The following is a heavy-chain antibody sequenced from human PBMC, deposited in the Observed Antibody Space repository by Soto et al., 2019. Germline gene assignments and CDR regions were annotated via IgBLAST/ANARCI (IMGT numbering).Heavy chain of an antibody. V-gene: IGHV3-23*01. CDR2: VSGSGSTT. Sequence: PGGSLRLSCAASGFTFSSYAMNWVRQAPGKGLEWVSAVSGSGSTTYYADSVKGRFTISRDNSKNTLHLQMSSLRAEDTAVYYCAKSSEYIYGYTSDSWGQGTLVTVSS. CDR1: GFTFSSYA. J-gene: IGHJ4*02. D-gene: IGHD5-18*01. CDR3: AKSSEYIYGYTSDS.